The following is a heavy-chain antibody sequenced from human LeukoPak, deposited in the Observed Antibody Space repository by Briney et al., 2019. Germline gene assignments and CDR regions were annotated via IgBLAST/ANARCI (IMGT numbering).Heavy chain of an antibody. CDR3: ARGRGLRLFDY. J-gene: IGHJ4*02. CDR2: INHSGST. D-gene: IGHD3-16*01. Sequence: SETLSLTCTVSGGSISSYYWSWIRQPPGKGLEWIGEINHSGSTNYNPSLKSRVTISVDTSKNQFSLKLSSVTAADTAVYYCARGRGLRLFDYWGQGTLVTVSS. V-gene: IGHV4-34*01. CDR1: GGSISSYY.